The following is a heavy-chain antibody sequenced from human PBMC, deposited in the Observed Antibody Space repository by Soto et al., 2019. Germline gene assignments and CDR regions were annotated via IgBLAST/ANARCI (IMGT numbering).Heavy chain of an antibody. J-gene: IGHJ6*02. CDR3: ARAQLHYYGMDV. D-gene: IGHD2-2*01. CDR1: GYTFTSYH. Sequence: ASVQVSCQTSGYTFTSYHISWVRQAPGQGLERMAIINPSGGSTSYAQKFQGRVTMTRDTSTSTVYMELNSLRSEDTAVYYCARAQLHYYGMDVWGQGTTVTVSS. V-gene: IGHV1-46*01. CDR2: INPSGGST.